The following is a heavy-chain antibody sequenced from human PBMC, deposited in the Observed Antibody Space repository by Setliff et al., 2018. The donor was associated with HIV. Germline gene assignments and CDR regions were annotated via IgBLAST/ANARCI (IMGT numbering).Heavy chain of an antibody. J-gene: IGHJ6*03. CDR2: IYHSGAT. Sequence: PSETLSLTCTVSGDSVNDRSYYWGWIRQPPGKGLEWVGSIYHSGATYFTPSLRSRVTLSVDTSTNQFFLRLTSVSAADTGLYFCARHSPVTTEDYMDVWGKGTTVTVS. D-gene: IGHD4-17*01. CDR1: GDSVNDRSYY. V-gene: IGHV4-39*01. CDR3: ARHSPVTTEDYMDV.